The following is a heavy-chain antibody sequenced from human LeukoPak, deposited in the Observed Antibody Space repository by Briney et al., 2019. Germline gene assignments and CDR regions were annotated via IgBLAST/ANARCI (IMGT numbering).Heavy chain of an antibody. Sequence: ASVKVSCKASGYTFTSYAMHWVRQAPGQTLEWLGWINAANGYAKYSQELQGRVTITRDTSASTAYIELSSLRSEDKAVYYCAIRDGYRDYWGQGTLVTVSS. CDR3: AIRDGYRDY. CDR1: GYTFTSYA. CDR2: INAANGYA. D-gene: IGHD5-24*01. J-gene: IGHJ4*02. V-gene: IGHV1-3*03.